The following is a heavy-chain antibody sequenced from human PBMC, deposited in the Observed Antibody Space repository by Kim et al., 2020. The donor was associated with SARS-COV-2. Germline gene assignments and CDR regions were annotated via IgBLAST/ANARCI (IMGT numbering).Heavy chain of an antibody. V-gene: IGHV3-30*03. CDR3: ATPPLAVAGIGAFDI. D-gene: IGHD6-19*01. J-gene: IGHJ3*02. Sequence: DSWKGRFTISRDNSKNTLYLQRNSLRAEDTAVYYCATPPLAVAGIGAFDIWGQGTMVTVSS.